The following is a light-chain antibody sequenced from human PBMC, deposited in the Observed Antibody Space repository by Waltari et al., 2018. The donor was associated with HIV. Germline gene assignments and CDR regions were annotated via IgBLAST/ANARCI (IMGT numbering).Light chain of an antibody. CDR2: DVS. J-gene: IGLJ2*01. V-gene: IGLV2-14*01. Sequence: QSALTQPASVSGSPGQSITISCTGTSSDVGGYNYVSWDQQHPGKAPKPMIYDVSNRPGGGSSRFSGSKAGNTASLTISGLQAEDEADDYCSSYTSSSTLVFGGGTKLTVL. CDR1: SSDVGGYNY. CDR3: SSYTSSSTLV.